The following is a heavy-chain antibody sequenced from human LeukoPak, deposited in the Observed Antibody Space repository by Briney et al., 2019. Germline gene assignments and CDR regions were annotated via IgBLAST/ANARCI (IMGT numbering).Heavy chain of an antibody. CDR2: IRSKANSYAT. V-gene: IGHV3-73*01. CDR1: GFTFSGSA. CDR3: TRPIVGATTAGDY. Sequence: QPGGSLRLSCAASGFTFSGSAMHWVRQASGKGLEWVGRIRSKANSYATAYAASVKGRFTISRDDSKNTAYLQMNSLKTEDTAVYYCTRPIVGATTAGDYWGQGTLVTVSS. J-gene: IGHJ4*02. D-gene: IGHD1-26*01.